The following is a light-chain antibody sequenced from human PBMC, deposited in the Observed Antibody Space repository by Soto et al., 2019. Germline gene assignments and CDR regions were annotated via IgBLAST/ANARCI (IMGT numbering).Light chain of an antibody. Sequence: QSALTQPRSVSGSPGQSVTISCTGTSSDVGGYNYVSWYQQHPGKAPKFMIYDVSKRPSGVPGRFSGSKSGNTASLTISGLQAEDEADYYCCSYEGSYTLIFGGGTKLTVL. J-gene: IGLJ2*01. CDR1: SSDVGGYNY. V-gene: IGLV2-11*01. CDR2: DVS. CDR3: CSYEGSYTLI.